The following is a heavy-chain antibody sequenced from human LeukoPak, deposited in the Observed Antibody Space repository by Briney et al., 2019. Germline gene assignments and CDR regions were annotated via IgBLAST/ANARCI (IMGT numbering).Heavy chain of an antibody. V-gene: IGHV3-23*01. CDR1: GFTFTSYS. J-gene: IGHJ4*03. D-gene: IGHD1-26*01. Sequence: GGSPRLSCAASGFTFTSYSMNWVRQAPGKGLEWVSTISGGGGSTYYADSVKGRFTISRDNSKNTLYLQVNSLRAEDTAVYYCAKGGKWDVTPFDYWGQGTTVTVSS. CDR2: ISGGGGST. CDR3: AKGGKWDVTPFDY.